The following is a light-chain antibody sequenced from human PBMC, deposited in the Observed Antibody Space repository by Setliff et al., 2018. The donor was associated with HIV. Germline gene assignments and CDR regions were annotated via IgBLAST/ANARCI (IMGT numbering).Light chain of an antibody. J-gene: IGLJ2*01. Sequence: QSVLTQPASVSGSPGQSITISCTGTSSDVGDYNYVSWYQQHPGKAPKLMIYDVSNRPSGVSNRFSGSKSGNTASLTISGLQAEDEADYYCCSYAGSYTYVVFGGGTKVTVL. CDR1: SSDVGDYNY. V-gene: IGLV2-14*03. CDR2: DVS. CDR3: CSYAGSYTYVV.